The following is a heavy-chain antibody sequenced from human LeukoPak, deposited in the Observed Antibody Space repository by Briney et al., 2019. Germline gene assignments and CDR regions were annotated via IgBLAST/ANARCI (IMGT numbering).Heavy chain of an antibody. D-gene: IGHD3-22*01. J-gene: IGHJ4*02. CDR2: IYTSGST. Sequence: PSETLSLTCTVSGGSISSYYWSWIRQPAGKGLEWIGRIYTSGSTNYNPSLKSRVTMSVDTSKNQFSLKLSSVTAADTAVYYCARDQYYYDSSGYITLDYWGQGTLVTVSS. V-gene: IGHV4-4*07. CDR1: GGSISSYY. CDR3: ARDQYYYDSSGYITLDY.